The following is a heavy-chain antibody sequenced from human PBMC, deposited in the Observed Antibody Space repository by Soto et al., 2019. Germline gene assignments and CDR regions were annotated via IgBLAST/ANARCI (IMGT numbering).Heavy chain of an antibody. V-gene: IGHV1-69*13. CDR3: ARSIKIFGVVIGLHY. CDR2: IIPIFGTA. J-gene: IGHJ4*02. D-gene: IGHD3-3*01. CDR1: GGTFSSYA. Sequence: SVKVSCKASGGTFSSYAISWVRQAPGQGLEWMGGIIPIFGTANYAQKFQGRVTITADESTSTAYMELSSLRSEDAAVYYCARSIKIFGVVIGLHYWGQGTLVTVSS.